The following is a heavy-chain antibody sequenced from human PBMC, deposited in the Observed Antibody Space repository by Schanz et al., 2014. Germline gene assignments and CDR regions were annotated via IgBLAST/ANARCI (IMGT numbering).Heavy chain of an antibody. CDR2: IKQDGIEK. D-gene: IGHD3-3*01. CDR1: GFTFSDNF. Sequence: VQLVESGGGLVKPGGSLRLSCAASGFTFSDNFMSWIRQAPGKGLEWVANIKQDGIEKYYVDSVKGRFTISRDNAKNSLYLQMNSLTADDTAVYYCARDKGGYYPFDYWGRGTLVTVSS. CDR3: ARDKGGYYPFDY. V-gene: IGHV3-7*01. J-gene: IGHJ4*02.